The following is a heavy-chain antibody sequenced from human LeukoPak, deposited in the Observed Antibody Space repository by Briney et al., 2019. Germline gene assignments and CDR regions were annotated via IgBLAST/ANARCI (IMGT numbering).Heavy chain of an antibody. CDR2: IDANNGDT. V-gene: IGHV1-2*02. Sequence: ASVKVSCKASGYTFRGNYIHWLRQAPGQGLEWMGWIDANNGDTKSAQKFQGRVTMSRDTSISTAYMDLSSLSPDDAAVYYCARDPSSVTLYFSDYRGQGTLVTVSS. D-gene: IGHD4-11*01. J-gene: IGHJ4*02. CDR3: ARDPSSVTLYFSDY. CDR1: GYTFRGNY.